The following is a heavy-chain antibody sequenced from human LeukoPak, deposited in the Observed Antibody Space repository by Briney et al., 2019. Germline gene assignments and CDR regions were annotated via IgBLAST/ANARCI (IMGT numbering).Heavy chain of an antibody. Sequence: GGSLRLSCSASGFSFTNHVMHWVRQAPAKGLQYASGISMNVQTTYYAGSVKCRFTITRDSSKNTVYLQLNSLTAEDTAVYYCVIEGLERRTNFDYWGQGTLVSVSS. CDR2: ISMNVQTT. CDR3: VIEGLERRTNFDY. CDR1: GFSFTNHV. J-gene: IGHJ4*02. D-gene: IGHD1-1*01. V-gene: IGHV3-64D*06.